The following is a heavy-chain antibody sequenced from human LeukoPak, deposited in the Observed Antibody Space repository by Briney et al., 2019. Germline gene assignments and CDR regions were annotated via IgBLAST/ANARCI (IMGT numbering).Heavy chain of an antibody. CDR2: IKQDGSEK. CDR3: ARAQGGVYEDYFDY. J-gene: IGHJ4*02. CDR1: GFTFSSNW. V-gene: IGHV3-7*04. Sequence: PGGSLRLSCAASGFTFSSNWMSWVRQAPGKGLEWVANIKQDGSEKYYVDSVKGRFTISRDNAKNSLYLQMNSLRAEDTAVYYCARAQGGVYEDYFDYWGQGTLVTVSS. D-gene: IGHD2/OR15-2a*01.